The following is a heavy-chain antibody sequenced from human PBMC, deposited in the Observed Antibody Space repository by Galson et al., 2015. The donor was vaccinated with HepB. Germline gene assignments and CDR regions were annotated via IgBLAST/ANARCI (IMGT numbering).Heavy chain of an antibody. CDR1: GFSLSTSGAG. Sequence: PPLVKPTQTLTLTCAFPGFSLSTSGAGVGWVRQPPGKPLEWLAVIYWDDDKRYNPSLKNRLTISKGTSNSHVVLTLTNVDPADTSTYFCGDRRHESYGNWDNGYIDLWGRGTLVTVSS. D-gene: IGHD5-12*01. V-gene: IGHV2-5*02. CDR2: IYWDDDK. J-gene: IGHJ2*01. CDR3: GDRRHESYGNWDNGYIDL.